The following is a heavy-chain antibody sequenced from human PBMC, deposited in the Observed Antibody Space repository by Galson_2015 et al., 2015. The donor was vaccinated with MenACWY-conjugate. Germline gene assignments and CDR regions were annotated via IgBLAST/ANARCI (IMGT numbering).Heavy chain of an antibody. V-gene: IGHV1-2*02. Sequence: SVKVSCKASGYPFTAYFIHWVRQAPGQGLQWMGWIDPKSGGANYARNFQVRVTMTRDTSISTAYMDLSGLRSDDTAVYYCTRESHPPSAPFDYWGQGTLVTVSS. J-gene: IGHJ4*02. CDR2: IDPKSGGA. D-gene: IGHD2-2*01. CDR1: GYPFTAYF. CDR3: TRESHPPSAPFDY.